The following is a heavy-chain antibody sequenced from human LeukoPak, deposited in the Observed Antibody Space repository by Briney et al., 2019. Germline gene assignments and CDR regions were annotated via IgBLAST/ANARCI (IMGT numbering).Heavy chain of an antibody. CDR3: ARDLLKEADTAREYYYYGMDV. J-gene: IGHJ6*02. CDR1: GYTFTSYY. V-gene: IGHV1-46*01. CDR2: INPSGGST. D-gene: IGHD5-18*01. Sequence: ASVKVSCKASGYTFTSYYMHWVRQARGQGLEWMGLINPSGGSTSYAQKFQGRVTMTRDTSTSTVYMELSSLRSEDTAVYYCARDLLKEADTAREYYYYGMDVWGQGTTVTVSS.